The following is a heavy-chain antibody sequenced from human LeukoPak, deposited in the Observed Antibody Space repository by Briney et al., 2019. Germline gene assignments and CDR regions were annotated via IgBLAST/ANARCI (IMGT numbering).Heavy chain of an antibody. J-gene: IGHJ6*02. CDR1: GFTFHDYH. Sequence: GGSLRFSCRAPGFTFHDYHMSWLRQAPGKGLEWISYISISGSYVNHTDSVKGRFTISRDNAKNSLYLQMTSLRAEDTAVYYCARCGTPNNYHYYGLDVWGQGTTVTVSS. V-gene: IGHV3-11*03. D-gene: IGHD5-24*01. CDR2: ISISGSYV. CDR3: ARCGTPNNYHYYGLDV.